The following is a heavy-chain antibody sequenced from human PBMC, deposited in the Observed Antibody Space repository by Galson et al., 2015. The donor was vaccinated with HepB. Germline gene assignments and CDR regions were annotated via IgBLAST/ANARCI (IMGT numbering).Heavy chain of an antibody. CDR1: EFTFSTYW. CDR3: ATLPRGYYGSGFPPDF. D-gene: IGHD3-10*01. CDR2: IKEDGSQK. J-gene: IGHJ4*02. Sequence: SLRLSCAASEFTFSTYWMSWVRQAPGKGLEWVANIKEDGSQKYYVDSVKGRFTISRDNAKNSLYLQMNSLRPEDTAVYYCATLPRGYYGSGFPPDFWGQGTLVSVPS. V-gene: IGHV3-7*01.